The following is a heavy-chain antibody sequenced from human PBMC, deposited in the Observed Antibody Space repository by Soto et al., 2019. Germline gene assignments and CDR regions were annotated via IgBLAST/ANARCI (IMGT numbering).Heavy chain of an antibody. D-gene: IGHD5-12*01. CDR2: ISYDGSNK. CDR1: VFTFISYA. Sequence: GWSLRLSCASSVFTFISYAMHWVRQAPGKGLEWVAVISYDGSNKYYADSVKGRFTISRDNSKNTLYLQMNSLRAEDTAVYYCARDLNIDGQWLRLLSLDYYYGMDVWGQGTTVTVSS. V-gene: IGHV3-30-3*01. CDR3: ARDLNIDGQWLRLLSLDYYYGMDV. J-gene: IGHJ6*02.